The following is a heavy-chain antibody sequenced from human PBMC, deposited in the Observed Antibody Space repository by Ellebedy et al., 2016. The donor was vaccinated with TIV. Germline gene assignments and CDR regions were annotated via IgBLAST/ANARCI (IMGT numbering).Heavy chain of an antibody. J-gene: IGHJ5*02. CDR3: ARLGLPAVPLNWFDP. D-gene: IGHD2-2*01. CDR2: IYPYDSDT. CDR1: GYSFTSYW. Sequence: GGSLRLSCKGSGYSFTSYWIGWVRQMPGKGLEWMGIIYPYDSDTRYSPSFHCQVTMSVDKSLSPAYLQWSSLKASDTAVYYCARLGLPAVPLNWFDPWGQGTLVTVSS. V-gene: IGHV5-51*01.